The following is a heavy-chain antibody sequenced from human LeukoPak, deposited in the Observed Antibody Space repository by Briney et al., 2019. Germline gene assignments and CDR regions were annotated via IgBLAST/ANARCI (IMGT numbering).Heavy chain of an antibody. CDR2: ISYDGSEK. V-gene: IGHV3-30*18. D-gene: IGHD3-10*01. CDR3: AKTWDLYHYGSGSQRGDYYFDY. J-gene: IGHJ4*02. Sequence: GRSLRLSCAASGFTFSNYGMRWVRQAPGKGLEWVAVISYDGSEKYYGDSVKGRFTISRDNSKNTLYLQMNSLRAEDTAVYYCAKTWDLYHYGSGSQRGDYYFDYWGQGTLVTVSS. CDR1: GFTFSNYG.